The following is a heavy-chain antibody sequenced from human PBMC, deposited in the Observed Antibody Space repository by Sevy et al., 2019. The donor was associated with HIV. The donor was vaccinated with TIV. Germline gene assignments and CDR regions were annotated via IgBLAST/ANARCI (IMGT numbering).Heavy chain of an antibody. CDR3: ARGGYYYDNAAYYALDS. Sequence: GGSLRLSCAATGFTFSNYAMHWVRQAPGKGMEWVAIIWSDGAYQYHGDSVKGRFTISRDNSKNTLYRQMKNVRVEDTAVYYCARGGYYYDNAAYYALDSWGQGTLVTVSS. D-gene: IGHD3-22*01. J-gene: IGHJ4*02. CDR2: IWSDGAYQ. CDR1: GFTFSNYA. V-gene: IGHV3-33*01.